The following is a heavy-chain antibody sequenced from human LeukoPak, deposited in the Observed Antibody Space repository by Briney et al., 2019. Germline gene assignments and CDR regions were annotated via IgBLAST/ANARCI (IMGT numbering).Heavy chain of an antibody. V-gene: IGHV4-59*08. D-gene: IGHD3-22*01. Sequence: PSETLSLTCTVSGGSISSYYWSWIRQPPGKGLEWIGYIYYSGSTNYNPSLKSRVTISVDTSKNQFSLKLSSVTAADTAVYYCARRQNYYDSSGYCDYWGQGTPVTVSS. CDR2: IYYSGST. CDR3: ARRQNYYDSSGYCDY. CDR1: GGSISSYY. J-gene: IGHJ4*02.